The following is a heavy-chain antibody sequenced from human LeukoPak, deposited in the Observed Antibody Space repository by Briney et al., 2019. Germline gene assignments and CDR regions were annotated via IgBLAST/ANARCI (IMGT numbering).Heavy chain of an antibody. CDR1: GYTFTGYW. CDR2: ISPSGGST. Sequence: ASVKVSCKAFGYTFTGYWMHWVRQAPGQGPEWMGVISPSGGSTIYAQKFKGRVTLTRDMSTSTAYMELRSLRSDDTAVYYCARDLSLVVVVSAAKPSPQYYYYYYMDVWGKGTTVTISS. CDR3: ARDLSLVVVVSAAKPSPQYYYYYYMDV. V-gene: IGHV1-46*01. D-gene: IGHD2-2*01. J-gene: IGHJ6*03.